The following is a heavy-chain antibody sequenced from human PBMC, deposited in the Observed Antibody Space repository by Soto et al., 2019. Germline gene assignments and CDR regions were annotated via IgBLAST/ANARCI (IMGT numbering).Heavy chain of an antibody. Sequence: GGSLRLSCAVSGFTFNNYGINWVRQAPGKGLEWVSSVSKSDYTYYSDSVKGRFTISRDNAKNSVSLQMNTLRAEDTAVYYCAREDSIIIPAVSDFWGQGTLVTVSS. CDR3: AREDSIIIPAVSDF. D-gene: IGHD2-2*01. CDR2: VSKSDYT. J-gene: IGHJ4*02. CDR1: GFTFNNYG. V-gene: IGHV3-21*01.